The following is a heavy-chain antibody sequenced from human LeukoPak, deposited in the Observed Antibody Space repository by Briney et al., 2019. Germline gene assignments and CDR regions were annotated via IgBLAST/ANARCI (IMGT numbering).Heavy chain of an antibody. D-gene: IGHD2-21*02. Sequence: GGSLRLSCAAPGFTLSTYGTHWVRPAPGTGLERAALIRYDGSNRYYADFVKGRFTISRDNSKNTLYLQMNSLRAEDTAVYYCAKIAAANCGGDCYSGAYYFDYWGQGTLVTVSS. V-gene: IGHV3-30*02. J-gene: IGHJ4*02. CDR2: IRYDGSNR. CDR1: GFTLSTYG. CDR3: AKIAAANCGGDCYSGAYYFDY.